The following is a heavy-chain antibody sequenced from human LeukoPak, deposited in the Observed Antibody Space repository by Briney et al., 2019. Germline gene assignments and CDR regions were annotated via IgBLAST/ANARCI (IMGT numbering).Heavy chain of an antibody. D-gene: IGHD3-22*01. Sequence: GASVKVSCKASGYTFTSYGISWVRQAPGQGLEWMGWISAYNGNTNYAQKLQGRVAMTTDTSTSTAYMELRSLRSDDTAVYYCARGYYYDSMIDAFDIWGQGTMVTVSS. CDR2: ISAYNGNT. J-gene: IGHJ3*02. V-gene: IGHV1-18*01. CDR1: GYTFTSYG. CDR3: ARGYYYDSMIDAFDI.